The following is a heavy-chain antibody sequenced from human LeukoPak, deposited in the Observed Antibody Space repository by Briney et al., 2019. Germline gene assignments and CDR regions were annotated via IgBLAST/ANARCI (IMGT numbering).Heavy chain of an antibody. V-gene: IGHV4-59*01. CDR3: ARDLRERSSWYFAFDI. J-gene: IGHJ3*02. CDR1: GGSIISYY. CDR2: IHYSGST. D-gene: IGHD6-13*01. Sequence: SETLSLTCTVSGGSIISYYWSWIRQPPGKGLEWIGYIHYSGSTNYNPSLKSRVTISVDTSKNQFSLKLSSVTAADTAVYYCARDLRERSSWYFAFDIWGQGTMVTVSS.